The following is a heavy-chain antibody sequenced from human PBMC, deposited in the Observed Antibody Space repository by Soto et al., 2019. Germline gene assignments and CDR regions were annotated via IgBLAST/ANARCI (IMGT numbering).Heavy chain of an antibody. CDR2: ISGSGKYT. Sequence: QVQLVESGGGLVEPGGSLRLSCAASGFSLSDYYMTWIRRAPGKGLEYISYISGSGKYTNYADSVKGRFNISRDNAKNSLYLQMDNLRAEDTAVYYCAKEARDYDSLHGMDVWGQGTTVTVSS. CDR3: AKEARDYDSLHGMDV. V-gene: IGHV3-11*05. D-gene: IGHD5-12*01. CDR1: GFSLSDYY. J-gene: IGHJ6*02.